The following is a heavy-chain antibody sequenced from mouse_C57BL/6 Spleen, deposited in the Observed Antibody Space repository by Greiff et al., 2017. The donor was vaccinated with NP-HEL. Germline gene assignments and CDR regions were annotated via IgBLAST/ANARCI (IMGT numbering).Heavy chain of an antibody. CDR2: INPSNGGT. Sequence: VQLQQPGTELVKPGASVKLSCKASGYTFTSYWMHWVKQRPGQGLEWIGNINPSNGGTNYNEKFKSKATLTVDKSSSTAYMQLSSLTSEDSAVYYCARRGGYYGSSPYAMDYWGQGTSVTVSS. J-gene: IGHJ4*01. D-gene: IGHD1-1*01. V-gene: IGHV1-53*01. CDR3: ARRGGYYGSSPYAMDY. CDR1: GYTFTSYW.